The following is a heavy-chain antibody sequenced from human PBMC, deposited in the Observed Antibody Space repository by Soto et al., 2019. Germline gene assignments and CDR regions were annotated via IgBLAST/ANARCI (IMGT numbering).Heavy chain of an antibody. CDR1: GFTFSSYG. D-gene: IGHD5-18*01. J-gene: IGHJ4*02. CDR2: IWYDGSNK. V-gene: IGHV3-33*01. Sequence: GGSLRLSCAASGFTFSSYGMHWVRQAPGKGLEWVAVIWYDGSNKYYADSVKGRFTISRDNSKNTLYLQMNSLRAEDTAVYYCARVRWIQLWNGAGGYFDYWGQGTLVTVS. CDR3: ARVRWIQLWNGAGGYFDY.